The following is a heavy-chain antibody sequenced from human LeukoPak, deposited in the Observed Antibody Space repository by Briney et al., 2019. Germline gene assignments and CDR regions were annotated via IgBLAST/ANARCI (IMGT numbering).Heavy chain of an antibody. CDR1: GYTFTNYY. CDR2: INPSDGST. Sequence: ASVKVSCKASGYTFTNYYLHWVRQAPGQGLEWMGIINPSDGSTTYPQNFQGRVTMARDMSTSTVYMELTRPTSKDATVYYCAXXXXXXXXXWLPVDGFDIWGQGTMVTVSS. D-gene: IGHD3-22*01. V-gene: IGHV1-46*01. J-gene: IGHJ3*02. CDR3: AXXXXXXXXXWLPVDGFDI.